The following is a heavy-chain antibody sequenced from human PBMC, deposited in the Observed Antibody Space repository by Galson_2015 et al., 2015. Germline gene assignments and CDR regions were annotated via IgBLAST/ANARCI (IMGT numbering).Heavy chain of an antibody. CDR3: ITDRRGGLDY. D-gene: IGHD4-23*01. Sequence: SLRLSCAASGFTFSNAWMAWVRQAPGRGLEWVGRIKSEIDGGTTDYAAPVKGRFTISRDDSKNTLYLQMNSLKSEDTAVYYCITDRRGGLDYWGQGTLVPVSS. CDR2: IKSEIDGGTT. J-gene: IGHJ4*02. V-gene: IGHV3-15*01. CDR1: GFTFSNAW.